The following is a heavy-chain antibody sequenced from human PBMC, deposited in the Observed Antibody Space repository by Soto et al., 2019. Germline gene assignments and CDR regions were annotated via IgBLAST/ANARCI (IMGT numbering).Heavy chain of an antibody. Sequence: ASVKVSCKASGYTFTSYDINWVRQATGQGLEWMGWMNPNSGNTGYAQQFQGRVTMTRSTSISTAYMELSSLRSEDTAVYYCARPLGGVVAATGWAFDIWGQGTMVTVSS. CDR1: GYTFTSYD. D-gene: IGHD2-15*01. V-gene: IGHV1-8*01. CDR2: MNPNSGNT. J-gene: IGHJ3*02. CDR3: ARPLGGVVAATGWAFDI.